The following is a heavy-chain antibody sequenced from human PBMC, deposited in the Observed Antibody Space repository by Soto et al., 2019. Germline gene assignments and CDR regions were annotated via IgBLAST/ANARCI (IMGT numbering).Heavy chain of an antibody. CDR1: GFTFSSYW. D-gene: IGHD1-26*01. J-gene: IGHJ4*02. CDR3: ARGGIVGATTRYYFDY. CDR2: INSDGSST. V-gene: IGHV3-74*01. Sequence: GGSLRLSCAASGFTFSSYWMHWVRQAPGKGLVWVSRINSDGSSTSYADSVKGRFTISRDNAKNTLYLQMNSLRAEDTAVYYCARGGIVGATTRYYFDYWGQGTLVTVSS.